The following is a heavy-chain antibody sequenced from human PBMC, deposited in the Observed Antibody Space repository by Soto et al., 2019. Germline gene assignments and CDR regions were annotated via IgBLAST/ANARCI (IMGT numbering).Heavy chain of an antibody. Sequence: SETLSLTCTVSGGSISSSSYYWGWIRQPPGKGLEWIGSIYYSGSTYYNPSLKSRVTISVDTSKNQFSLKLSSVTAADTAVYYCARSYSYDGSGYYGAWFDPWGQGTLVTVSS. CDR2: IYYSGST. J-gene: IGHJ5*02. CDR3: ARSYSYDGSGYYGAWFDP. V-gene: IGHV4-39*01. D-gene: IGHD3-22*01. CDR1: GGSISSSSYY.